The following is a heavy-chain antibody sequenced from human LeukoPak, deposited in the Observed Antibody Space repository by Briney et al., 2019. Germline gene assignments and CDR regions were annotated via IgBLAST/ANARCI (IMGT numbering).Heavy chain of an antibody. D-gene: IGHD6-19*01. J-gene: IGHJ4*02. Sequence: GGSLRLSCAASGFTFSSNYMSWVRQAPGKGLEWVSVIYSGGSTYYADSVKGRFTISRHNSKNTLYLQMNSLRAEDTAVYYCARSVSSGWYYFDYWGQGTLVTVSS. CDR3: ARSVSSGWYYFDY. V-gene: IGHV3-53*04. CDR2: IYSGGST. CDR1: GFTFSSNY.